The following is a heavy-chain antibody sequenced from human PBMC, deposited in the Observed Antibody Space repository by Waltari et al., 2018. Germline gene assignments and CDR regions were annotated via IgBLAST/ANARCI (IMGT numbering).Heavy chain of an antibody. CDR1: GGSFSSYA. V-gene: IGHV1-69*10. CDR3: ASSEGETGTSTVDY. Sequence: VQLVQSGAEVKKPGSSVKVSCKASGGSFSSYAISWVRQAPGQGPEWMGGIIPVLGIAKYAQKLQGTGTITVEKSTSTAYTEMSSPRSEDTAVYYCASSEGETGTSTVDYGGQGTLVPVSS. CDR2: IIPVLGIA. J-gene: IGHJ4*02. D-gene: IGHD1-7*01.